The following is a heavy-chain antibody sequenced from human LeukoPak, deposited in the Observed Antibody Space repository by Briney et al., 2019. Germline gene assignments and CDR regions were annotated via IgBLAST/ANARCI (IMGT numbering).Heavy chain of an antibody. CDR3: ARVGGSGSSTTLDY. CDR2: IIPILGIA. J-gene: IGHJ4*02. Sequence: SVKVSCKASGGTFSSYTISWVRQAPGQGLEWMGRIIPILGIANYAQKFQGRVTITADKSTSTAYMELSSLRSEDTGVYYCARVGGSGSSTTLDYWGQGTLVTVSS. D-gene: IGHD3-10*01. V-gene: IGHV1-69*02. CDR1: GGTFSSYT.